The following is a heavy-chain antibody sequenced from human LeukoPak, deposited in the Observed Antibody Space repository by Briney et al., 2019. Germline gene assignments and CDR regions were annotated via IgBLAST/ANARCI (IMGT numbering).Heavy chain of an antibody. Sequence: ASVKVSCKTSGYTFTGYYTHWVRQAPGQGLEWMGWINPNSGDTNYAQKCQGRVTMTRDTSISTAYMELSRLRSDDTAVYYCAGLGVSLYRGGDYWGQGTLVTVSS. D-gene: IGHD1-26*01. CDR1: GYTFTGYY. CDR3: AGLGVSLYRGGDY. V-gene: IGHV1-2*02. J-gene: IGHJ4*02. CDR2: INPNSGDT.